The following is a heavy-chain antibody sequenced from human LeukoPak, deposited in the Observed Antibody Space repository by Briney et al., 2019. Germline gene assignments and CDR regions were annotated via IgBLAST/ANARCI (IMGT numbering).Heavy chain of an antibody. Sequence: GGSLRLSCAASGFSFSSYGMHWVRQAPGKGLEWVAVIWYDGSKEYYADSVKGRFTISRDNSKNTLYLQMNSLRAEDTAVYYCAKDRDTAMAIDYWGQGTLVTVSS. CDR2: IWYDGSKE. D-gene: IGHD5-18*01. CDR3: AKDRDTAMAIDY. V-gene: IGHV3-33*06. J-gene: IGHJ4*02. CDR1: GFSFSSYG.